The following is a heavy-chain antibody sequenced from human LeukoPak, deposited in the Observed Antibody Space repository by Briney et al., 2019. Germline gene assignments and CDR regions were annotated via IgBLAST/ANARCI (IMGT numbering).Heavy chain of an antibody. J-gene: IGHJ4*02. D-gene: IGHD2-15*01. CDR1: GYTFTGYH. Sequence: ASVKVSCKASGYTFTGYHIHWVRQAPGQGLEWMGWINPNTSGTNYAQKFQGRVTMTRDTSINTAYMELNRLRSDDTAVFYCARRYCSDTLCYFFDYWGQGTLVTVSS. CDR3: ARRYCSDTLCYFFDY. CDR2: INPNTSGT. V-gene: IGHV1-2*02.